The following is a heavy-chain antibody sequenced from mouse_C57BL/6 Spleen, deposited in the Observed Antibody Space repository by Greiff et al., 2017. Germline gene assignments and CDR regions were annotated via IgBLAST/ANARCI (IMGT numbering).Heavy chain of an antibody. J-gene: IGHJ2*01. Sequence: EVMLVESEGGLVQPGSSMKLSCTASGFTFSDYYMAWVRQVPEKGLEWVANINYDGSSTYYLDSLKSRFIISRDNAKNILYLQMSSLKSEDRATYYCARERGTNLGYFDYWVQGTTLTVSS. CDR3: ARERGTNLGYFDY. CDR2: INYDGSST. V-gene: IGHV5-16*01. D-gene: IGHD4-1*01. CDR1: GFTFSDYY.